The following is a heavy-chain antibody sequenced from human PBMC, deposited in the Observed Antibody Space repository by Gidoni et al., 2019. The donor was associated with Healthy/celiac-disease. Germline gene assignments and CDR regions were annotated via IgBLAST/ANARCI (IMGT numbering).Heavy chain of an antibody. D-gene: IGHD4-17*01. CDR3: AIQAHYGDYLNWFDP. J-gene: IGHJ5*02. Sequence: GWIRQPPGKGLEWIGSIYYSGSTYYNPSLKSRVTISVDTSKNQFSLKLSSVTAADTAVYYCAIQAHYGDYLNWFDPWGQGTLVTVSS. V-gene: IGHV4-39*01. CDR2: IYYSGST.